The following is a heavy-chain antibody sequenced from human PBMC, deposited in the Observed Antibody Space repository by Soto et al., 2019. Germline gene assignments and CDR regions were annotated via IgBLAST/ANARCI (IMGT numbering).Heavy chain of an antibody. V-gene: IGHV3-23*01. D-gene: IGHD3-9*01. CDR2: IGGSGGNT. J-gene: IGHJ6*02. CDR3: ARVVRYFDTPYGMDV. CDR1: GFTFSSYA. Sequence: EVQLLESGEGLVQPGGSLKLSCAASGFTFSSYAMSWVRQAPGKGLEWVSGIGGSGGNTYYADSVKGRCTISRDNSKNPLFLQRNSLRAEDTAEYYCARVVRYFDTPYGMDVWGQGTTVTVSS.